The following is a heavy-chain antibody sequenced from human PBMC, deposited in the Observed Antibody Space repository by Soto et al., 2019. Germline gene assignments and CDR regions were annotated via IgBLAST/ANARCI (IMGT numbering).Heavy chain of an antibody. V-gene: IGHV1-69*13. CDR2: IIPIFGTA. Sequence: SVKVSCKASGGTLSSYAISWVRQAPGQGLEWMGGIIPIFGTANYAQKFQGRVTITADESTSTAYMELSSLRSEDTAVYYGPTHAGFGGLCYYFDYWGQGTLVTVS. J-gene: IGHJ4*02. CDR1: GGTLSSYA. CDR3: PTHAGFGGLCYYFDY. D-gene: IGHD3-16*01.